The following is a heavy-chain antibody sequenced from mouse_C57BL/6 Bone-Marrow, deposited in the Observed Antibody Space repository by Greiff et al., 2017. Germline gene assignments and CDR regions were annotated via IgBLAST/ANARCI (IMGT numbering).Heavy chain of an antibody. V-gene: IGHV1-19*01. CDR3: ARGSNYSNPYFDY. CDR1: GYTFTDYY. D-gene: IGHD2-5*01. CDR2: INPYNGGT. Sequence: VQLKESGPVLVKPGASVKMSCKASGYTFTDYYMNWVKQSHGKSLEWIGVINPYNGGTSYNQKFKGKATLTVDKSSSTAYMELNSLTSEDSAVYYCARGSNYSNPYFDYWGQGTTLTVSS. J-gene: IGHJ2*01.